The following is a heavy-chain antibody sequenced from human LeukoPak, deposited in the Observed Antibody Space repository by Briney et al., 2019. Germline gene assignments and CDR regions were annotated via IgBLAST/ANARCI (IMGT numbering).Heavy chain of an antibody. D-gene: IGHD5-12*01. CDR2: ISAYNDNT. CDR1: GYTFTSYY. V-gene: IGHV1-18*04. J-gene: IGHJ4*02. Sequence: ASVKVSCKASGYTFTSYYMHWVRQAPGQGLEWMGWISAYNDNTNYAQKLQGRVTMTTDTSTSTAYMELRSLRSDDTAVYYCARDFGYSGSPSGKDYWGQGTLVTVSS. CDR3: ARDFGYSGSPSGKDY.